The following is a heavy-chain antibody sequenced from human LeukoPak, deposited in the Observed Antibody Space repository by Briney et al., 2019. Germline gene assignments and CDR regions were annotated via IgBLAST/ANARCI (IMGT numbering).Heavy chain of an antibody. CDR3: TREVTIRRAYDAFDI. Sequence: ASVKVSCKASGYTFTSYYMHWVRQAPGQGLEWMGIINPSGGSTSYAQKFQGRVTMTRDTSTSTVYMELSSLRSEDTAVYYCTREVTIRRAYDAFDIWGQGTMVTVSS. V-gene: IGHV1-46*03. D-gene: IGHD4-17*01. CDR2: INPSGGST. J-gene: IGHJ3*02. CDR1: GYTFTSYY.